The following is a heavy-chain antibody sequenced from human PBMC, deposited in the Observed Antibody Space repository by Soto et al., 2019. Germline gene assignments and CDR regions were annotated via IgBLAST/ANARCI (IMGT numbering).Heavy chain of an antibody. CDR3: ARLSAIDL. CDR1: GYSFSSFW. Sequence: GESLKISCKGSGYSFSSFWINWVRQMPGKGLEWMGRIHPRDSDTDYSPSLQGNVTISVDNSINTAYLQWSSLKASDTAMYYCARLSAIDLWGQGTMVTVSS. V-gene: IGHV5-10-1*01. CDR2: IHPRDSDT. J-gene: IGHJ3*01.